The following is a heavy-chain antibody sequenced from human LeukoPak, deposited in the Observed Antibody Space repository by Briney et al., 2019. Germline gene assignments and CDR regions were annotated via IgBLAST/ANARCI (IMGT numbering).Heavy chain of an antibody. CDR2: ISANNGDT. CDR3: ARDGVHSGTPDF. J-gene: IGHJ4*02. Sequence: ASVKVSCKTSGYTFFSYGITWVRQAPGQGLEWMGWISANNGDTKYAPKFQGRVTMTTESNTRTAYLDVRSLRSDDTPAYYCARDGVHSGTPDFWGQGTLITVAS. D-gene: IGHD3-3*01. CDR1: GYTFFSYG. V-gene: IGHV1-18*01.